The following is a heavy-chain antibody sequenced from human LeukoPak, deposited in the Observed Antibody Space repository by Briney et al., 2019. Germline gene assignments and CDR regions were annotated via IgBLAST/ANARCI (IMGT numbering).Heavy chain of an antibody. Sequence: SETLSLTCTVSGGSISSYYWSWIRQPAGKGLEWIGRIYTSGSTNYNPSLKSRVTMSVDTSKNQFSLKLSSVTAADTAVYYCARERYQDIVVVPAAATYPYYYYYYGMDVWSQGTTVTVSS. V-gene: IGHV4-4*07. D-gene: IGHD2-2*01. J-gene: IGHJ6*02. CDR1: GGSISSYY. CDR2: IYTSGST. CDR3: ARERYQDIVVVPAAATYPYYYYYYGMDV.